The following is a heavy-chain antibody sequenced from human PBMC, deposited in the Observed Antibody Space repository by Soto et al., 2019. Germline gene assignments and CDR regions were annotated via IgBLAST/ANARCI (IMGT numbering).Heavy chain of an antibody. J-gene: IGHJ4*02. CDR1: GFTFDDYA. V-gene: IGHV3-9*01. CDR3: AKLNYELDYFDY. D-gene: IGHD1-7*01. Sequence: SLRLSCAASGFTFDDYAMHWVRQAPGKGLEWVSGISWNSGSIGYADSVKGRFTISRDNAKNSLYLQMNSLRAEDTALYYCAKLNYELDYFDYWGQGTLVTVSS. CDR2: ISWNSGSI.